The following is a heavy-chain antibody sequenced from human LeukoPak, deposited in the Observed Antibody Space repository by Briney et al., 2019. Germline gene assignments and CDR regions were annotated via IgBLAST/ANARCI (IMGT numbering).Heavy chain of an antibody. CDR2: VSSHSDYI. D-gene: IGHD3-22*01. V-gene: IGHV3-21*04. CDR3: ARRDTYYYDSGGYSFDAFDI. CDR1: GFTFSSHW. J-gene: IGHJ3*02. Sequence: AGGSLRLSCAASGFTFSSHWMSWVRQAPGKGPEWVSCVSSHSDYIYYADSVKGRFTISKDNAKSSLYLQMHSLRAEDTAVYYCARRDTYYYDSGGYSFDAFDIWGQGTMVTVSS.